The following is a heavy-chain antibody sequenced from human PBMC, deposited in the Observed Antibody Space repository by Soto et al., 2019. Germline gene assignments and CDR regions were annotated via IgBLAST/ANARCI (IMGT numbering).Heavy chain of an antibody. CDR2: ISGSGGST. CDR3: AKKGGQQWLVYYFDY. V-gene: IGHV3-23*01. CDR1: GFTFSSYA. D-gene: IGHD6-19*01. Sequence: EVQLLESGGGLVQPGGSLRLSCAASGFTFSSYAMSWVRQAPGRGLEWVSAISGSGGSTYYADSVKGRFTISRDNSKNTLYLQMNSLRAEDTAVYYCAKKGGQQWLVYYFDYWGQGTLVTVSS. J-gene: IGHJ4*02.